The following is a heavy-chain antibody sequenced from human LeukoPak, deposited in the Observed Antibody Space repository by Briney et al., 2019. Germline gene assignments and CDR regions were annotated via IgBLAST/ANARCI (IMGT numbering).Heavy chain of an antibody. CDR3: ARFGYFDY. Sequence: GGSLRLSCAASGFTFDDYAMHWVRQAPGKGLEWVSGISWNSGSIGYADSVKGRFTTSRDNAKNSLYLQMNSLRAEDTALYYCARFGYFDYWGQGTLVTVSS. D-gene: IGHD3-10*01. CDR1: GFTFDDYA. V-gene: IGHV3-9*01. J-gene: IGHJ4*02. CDR2: ISWNSGSI.